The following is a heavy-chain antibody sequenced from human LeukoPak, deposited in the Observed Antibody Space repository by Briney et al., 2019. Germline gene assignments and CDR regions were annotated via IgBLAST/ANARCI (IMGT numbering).Heavy chain of an antibody. CDR1: GGSISSYY. J-gene: IGHJ4*02. Sequence: TSETLSLTCTVSGGSISSYYWSWIRQPPGKGLEWIGYIYYSGSTNYNPSLKSRVTISVDTSKNQFSLKLSSVTAADTAVYYCARGHKFFMVATRWGQGTLVTVSS. CDR3: ARGHKFFMVATR. V-gene: IGHV4-59*12. CDR2: IYYSGST. D-gene: IGHD5-12*01.